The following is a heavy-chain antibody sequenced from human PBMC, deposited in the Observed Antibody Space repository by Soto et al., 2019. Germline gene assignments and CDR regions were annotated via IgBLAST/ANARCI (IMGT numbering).Heavy chain of an antibody. Sequence: GGSLRLSCVASGFTISNYWMHWVRQAPGKGLVWVSRINSDASTTDYADSVKGRFTISRDNAKNTLYLQMKSLRAEDTAVYYCARGFRWGMDVWGQGTTVTVSS. J-gene: IGHJ6*02. V-gene: IGHV3-74*01. D-gene: IGHD3-16*02. CDR3: ARGFRWGMDV. CDR2: INSDASTT. CDR1: GFTISNYW.